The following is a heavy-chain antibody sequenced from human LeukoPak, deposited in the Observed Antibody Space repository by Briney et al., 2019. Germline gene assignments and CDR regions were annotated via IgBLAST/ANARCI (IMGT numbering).Heavy chain of an antibody. CDR2: IYYSGST. Sequence: PSETLSLTCTVSGGSISSSSYYWGWIRQPPGKGLEWIGSIYYSGSTYFNPSLKSRVTMSVDTSKNQFSLKLSSVTAADTAVYYCARRVAGRGDFDYWGQGTLVTVSS. D-gene: IGHD6-19*01. J-gene: IGHJ4*02. CDR1: GGSISSSSYY. CDR3: ARRVAGRGDFDY. V-gene: IGHV4-39*01.